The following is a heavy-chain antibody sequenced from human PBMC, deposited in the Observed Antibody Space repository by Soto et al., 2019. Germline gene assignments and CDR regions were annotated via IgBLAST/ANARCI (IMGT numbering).Heavy chain of an antibody. V-gene: IGHV2-5*02. Sequence: QITLKESGPTLVKPTQTLTLTCTFSGFSLSTSGVGVGWIRQPPGKALEWLALLYWDDDKRYSPSLKCRLTIAKDTPKNQVVLTMTNMDPVDTATYYCAHRRGHFDWLLGFDYWGQGTLVTVCS. D-gene: IGHD3-9*01. CDR1: GFSLSTSGVG. CDR2: LYWDDDK. J-gene: IGHJ4*02. CDR3: AHRRGHFDWLLGFDY.